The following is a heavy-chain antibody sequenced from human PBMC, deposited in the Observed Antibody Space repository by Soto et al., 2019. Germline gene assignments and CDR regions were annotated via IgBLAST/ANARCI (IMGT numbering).Heavy chain of an antibody. CDR3: ARGLRYQLLSDKDYGFDP. CDR1: GGSISSYY. V-gene: IGHV4-59*01. CDR2: IYYSGST. Sequence: SETLSLTCTVSGGSISSYYWSWIRQPPGKGLEWIGYIYYSGSTNYNPSLKSRVTISVDTSKNQFSLKLSSVTAADTAVYHCARGLRYQLLSDKDYGFDPWGQGTLVTVSS. D-gene: IGHD2-2*01. J-gene: IGHJ5*02.